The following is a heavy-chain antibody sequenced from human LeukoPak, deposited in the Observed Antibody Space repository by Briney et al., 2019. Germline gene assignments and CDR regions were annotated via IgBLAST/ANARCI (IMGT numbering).Heavy chain of an antibody. D-gene: IGHD1-26*01. CDR2: ISYDGSNK. J-gene: IGHJ3*02. CDR1: GFTFSNYA. Sequence: GRSLRLSCAASGFTFSNYALHWVRRAPGKGLEWVAVISYDGSNKFYADSVRGRFAISRDNAKNSLYLQMNSLRAEDTAVYYCARVRGSYSHDAFDIWGQGTMVTVSS. CDR3: ARVRGSYSHDAFDI. V-gene: IGHV3-30*09.